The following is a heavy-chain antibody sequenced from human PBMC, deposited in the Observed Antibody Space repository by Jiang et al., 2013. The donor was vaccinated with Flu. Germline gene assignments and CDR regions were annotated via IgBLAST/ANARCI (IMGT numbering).Heavy chain of an antibody. D-gene: IGHD5-24*01. CDR3: ASQTLEVATIDY. Sequence: TLSLTCIVSGGSISIGSYYRGWIRQPPGRGWSGLGVSTIVGSTYYNPSLKSRVTISVDTSKNQFSLKLSSVTAADTAVYYCASQTLEVATIDYWGQGTLVTVS. V-gene: IGHV4-39*01. J-gene: IGHJ4*02. CDR2: STIVGST. CDR1: GGSISIGSYY.